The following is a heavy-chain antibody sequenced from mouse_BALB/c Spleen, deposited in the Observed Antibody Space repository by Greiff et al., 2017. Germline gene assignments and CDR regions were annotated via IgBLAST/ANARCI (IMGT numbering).Heavy chain of an antibody. Sequence: VQLQQSGAELVRSGASVKLSCTASGFNIKDYYMHWVKQRPEQGLEWIGWIDPENGNTIYDPKFQGKASITADTSSNTAYLQLSSLTSEDTAVYYCARDYGTFDYWGQGTTLTVSS. J-gene: IGHJ2*01. CDR1: GFNIKDYY. V-gene: IGHV14-1*02. CDR2: IDPENGNT. D-gene: IGHD1-1*01. CDR3: ARDYGTFDY.